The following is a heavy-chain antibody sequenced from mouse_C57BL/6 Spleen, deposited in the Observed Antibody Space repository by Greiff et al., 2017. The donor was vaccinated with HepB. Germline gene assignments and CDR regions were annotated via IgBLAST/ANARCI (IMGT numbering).Heavy chain of an antibody. Sequence: EVQLQQSGPELVKPGASVKISCKASGYTFTDYYMNWVKQSHGKSLEWIGDINPNNGGTSYNQKFKGKATLTVDKSSSTAYMELRRLTSEDSAVYYCARGAVVAPDYWGQGTTLTVSS. CDR2: INPNNGGT. J-gene: IGHJ2*01. D-gene: IGHD1-1*01. CDR1: GYTFTDYY. V-gene: IGHV1-26*01. CDR3: ARGAVVAPDY.